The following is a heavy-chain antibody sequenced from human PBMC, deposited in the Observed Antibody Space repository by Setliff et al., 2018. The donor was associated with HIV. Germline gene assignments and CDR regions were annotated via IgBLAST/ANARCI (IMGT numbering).Heavy chain of an antibody. V-gene: IGHV4-61*02. CDR3: ARDPQLVAAKSRRRYYYGLDL. CDR1: GYSISSDY. D-gene: IGHD2-15*01. J-gene: IGHJ6*02. CDR2: IYAGGSA. Sequence: KTSETLSLTCAVSGYSISSDYCWSWIRQPAGKGLEWIGRIYAGGSANYNPSLRRRVTISLDTSKNQFSLRLNSVTATGTAVYYCARDPQLVAAKSRRRYYYGLDLWGQGTTVTVSS.